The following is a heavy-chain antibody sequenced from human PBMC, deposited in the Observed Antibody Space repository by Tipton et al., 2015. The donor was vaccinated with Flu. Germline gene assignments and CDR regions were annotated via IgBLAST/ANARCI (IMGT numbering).Heavy chain of an antibody. CDR2: IYSSGST. J-gene: IGHJ6*02. V-gene: IGHV4-59*01. CDR3: ARINKYYDILTGTYYYYGMDV. Sequence: TLSLTCTVSGGSISSYYWSWIRQPPGKGLEWIGYIYSSGSTNYNPSLKSRVTISVDTSKNLFSLTLSSVTTADTAVYYCARINKYYDILTGTYYYYGMDVWGQGTTVTVSS. D-gene: IGHD3-9*01. CDR1: GGSISSYY.